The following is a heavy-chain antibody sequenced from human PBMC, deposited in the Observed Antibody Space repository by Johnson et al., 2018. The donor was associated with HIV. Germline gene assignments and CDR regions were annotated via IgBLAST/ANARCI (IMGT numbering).Heavy chain of an antibody. CDR2: IYSGGST. CDR1: GFTVSSNY. V-gene: IGHV3-53*01. CDR3: ARGIQPDAFDI. J-gene: IGHJ3*02. Sequence: VQLVESGGGLIQPGGSLRLSCAASGFTVSSNYMSWVRQAPGKGLEWVSVIYSGGSTSYADSVKGRFTISRDNSKNTLYVQMNSLRAEDTAVYYCARGIQPDAFDIWGQGTMVTVSS. D-gene: IGHD2-2*01.